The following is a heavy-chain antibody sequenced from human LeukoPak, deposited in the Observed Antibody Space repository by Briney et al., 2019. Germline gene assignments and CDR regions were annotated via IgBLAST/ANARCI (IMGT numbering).Heavy chain of an antibody. V-gene: IGHV3-23*01. Sequence: GGSLRLSCAAGFTFSSYAMSWVRQAPGEGLEWISTITNSGGSTYYADSVKGRFTVSRDNSKNTLYLQMNSLRGEDTAVYYCAQSKTIYSSYDYWGQGTLVTVSS. CDR1: GFTFSSYA. D-gene: IGHD6-6*01. CDR2: ITNSGGST. J-gene: IGHJ4*02. CDR3: AQSKTIYSSYDY.